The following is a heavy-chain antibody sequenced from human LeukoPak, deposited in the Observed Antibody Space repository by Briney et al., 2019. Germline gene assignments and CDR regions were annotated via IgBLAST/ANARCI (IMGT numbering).Heavy chain of an antibody. CDR1: GGSFSGYS. CDR2: INHSGGT. D-gene: IGHD2-8*02. Sequence: SETLSLTCAIYGGSFSGYSWSWIRQPPGKGLERIGEINHSGGTNYNPSLKSRVTISVDTSKNQFSLKLSSVTAADTAVYYCARDRPVSGANWFDPWGQGALVTVSS. J-gene: IGHJ5*02. V-gene: IGHV4-34*01. CDR3: ARDRPVSGANWFDP.